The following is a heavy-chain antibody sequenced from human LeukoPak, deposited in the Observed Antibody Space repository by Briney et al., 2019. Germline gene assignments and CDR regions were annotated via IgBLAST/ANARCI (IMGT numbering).Heavy chain of an antibody. CDR3: VRDSTTWYPVEWAPRANDAFDI. CDR2: IYYSRST. V-gene: IGHV4-39*02. Sequence: SETLSLTCTVSGGSISSSSYYWGWIRQPPGKGLEWIGSIYYSRSTYYNPSLKSRVTISVDTSKNQFSLKLSSVTAADTAVYYCVRDSTTWYPVEWAPRANDAFDIWGRGTMVTVSS. CDR1: GGSISSSSYY. D-gene: IGHD2-2*01. J-gene: IGHJ3*02.